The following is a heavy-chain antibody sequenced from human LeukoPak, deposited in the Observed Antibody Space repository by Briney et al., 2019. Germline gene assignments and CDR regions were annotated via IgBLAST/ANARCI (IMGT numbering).Heavy chain of an antibody. CDR1: GYTFTGYY. CDR3: ARNTKQWLVHYAFDI. CDR2: INPNSGGT. J-gene: IGHJ3*02. D-gene: IGHD6-19*01. Sequence: ASVKVSCKASGYTFTGYYMHWVRQAPGQGLEWMGWINPNSGGTNYVQKFQGRVTMTRDTSISTAYMELSRLRSDDTAVYYCARNTKQWLVHYAFDIWGQGTMVTVSS. V-gene: IGHV1-2*02.